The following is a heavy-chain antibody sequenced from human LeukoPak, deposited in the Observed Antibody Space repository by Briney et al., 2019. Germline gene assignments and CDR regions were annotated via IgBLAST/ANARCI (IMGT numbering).Heavy chain of an antibody. CDR2: IYYSGST. Sequence: SETLSLTCTVSGGSISSRSYYWGWIRQPPGKGLEWIGIIYYSGSTYSNPSLRSRVTISVDTSKNQFSLKLSSVTAADTAVYYCARQSIAAAVPFDYWGQGTLVTVSS. D-gene: IGHD6-13*01. V-gene: IGHV4-39*01. CDR1: GGSISSRSYY. J-gene: IGHJ4*02. CDR3: ARQSIAAAVPFDY.